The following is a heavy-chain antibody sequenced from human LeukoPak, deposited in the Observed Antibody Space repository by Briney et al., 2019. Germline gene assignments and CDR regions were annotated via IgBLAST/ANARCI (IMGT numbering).Heavy chain of an antibody. V-gene: IGHV3-9*01. CDR3: AKDSGSFLAFDY. CDR2: ISWSSGSI. CDR1: GFTFDDYA. D-gene: IGHD1-26*01. J-gene: IGHJ4*02. Sequence: GGSLRLSCAASGFTFDDYAMHWVRQAPGKGLEWVSGISWSSGSIGYADSVKGRFTISRDNAKNSLYLQMNSLRAEDTALYYCAKDSGSFLAFDYWGQGTLVTVSS.